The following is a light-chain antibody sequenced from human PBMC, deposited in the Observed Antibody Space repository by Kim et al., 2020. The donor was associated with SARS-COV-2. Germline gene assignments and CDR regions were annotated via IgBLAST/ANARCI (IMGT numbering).Light chain of an antibody. CDR1: QGISNY. CDR2: GAS. V-gene: IGKV1-27*01. Sequence: IQMTQSPSSLSASVGDSVTITCRASQGISNYLAWYQEKPGKVPKLLIYGASTLQPGVPSRFSGTGSETDFTLTIYTLQPEDVATYYCQKYDSGPYTFGQGTKLEI. CDR3: QKYDSGPYT. J-gene: IGKJ2*01.